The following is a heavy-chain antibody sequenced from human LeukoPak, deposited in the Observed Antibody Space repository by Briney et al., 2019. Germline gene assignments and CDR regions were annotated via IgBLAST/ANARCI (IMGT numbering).Heavy chain of an antibody. CDR1: GFTFSTYA. CDR3: AKGDIQLWWFDY. J-gene: IGHJ4*02. V-gene: IGHV3-23*01. Sequence: GGSLRLSCAASGFTFSTYAMSWVRQAPGKGLQWVSLISGSGDGAHYADSVKGRFTISRDNSKNTVYLQMTNLRAEDTAVYYCAKGDIQLWWFDYWGQGTLVTVSS. D-gene: IGHD2-21*01. CDR2: ISGSGDGA.